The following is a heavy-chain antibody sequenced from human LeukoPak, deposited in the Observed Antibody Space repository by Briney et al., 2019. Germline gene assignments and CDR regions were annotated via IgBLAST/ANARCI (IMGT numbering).Heavy chain of an antibody. CDR3: ARDQNDSSGYYYHDY. J-gene: IGHJ4*02. CDR2: IYHSGST. D-gene: IGHD3-22*01. Sequence: SGTLSLTCAVSGDSISTSDWWSWVRQPPGKGLEWIGEIYHSGSTIYNPPLKRRVTISVDKSKNQFSLKLTSVTAADTAVYYCARDQNDSSGYYYHDYWGQGTLVTVSS. V-gene: IGHV4-4*02. CDR1: GDSISTSDW.